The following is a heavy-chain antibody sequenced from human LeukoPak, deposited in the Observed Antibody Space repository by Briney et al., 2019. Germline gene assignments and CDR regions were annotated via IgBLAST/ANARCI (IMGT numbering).Heavy chain of an antibody. Sequence: ASVKVSCKASGYTFTGYYMHWVRQAPGQGLEWMGRINPNSGGTNYAQKFQGRVTMTRDTSTSTVYMELSSLRSEDTAVYYCARTAGRTFDYWGQGTLVTVSS. CDR1: GYTFTGYY. J-gene: IGHJ4*02. V-gene: IGHV1-2*06. CDR2: INPNSGGT. D-gene: IGHD6-6*01. CDR3: ARTAGRTFDY.